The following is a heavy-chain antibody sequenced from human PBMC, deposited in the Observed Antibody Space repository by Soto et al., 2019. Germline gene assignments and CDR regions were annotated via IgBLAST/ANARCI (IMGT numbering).Heavy chain of an antibody. CDR2: IWYDGSNK. V-gene: IGHV3-33*01. Sequence: QVQLVESGGGVVQPGRSLRLSCAASGFTFSSYGMHWVRQAPGKGLEWVAVIWYDGSNKYYADSVKGRFTISRDNSKNTLYLQMNSLRAEDTAVYYCAREGQEPGVFDHWGQGTLVTVSS. D-gene: IGHD1-1*01. CDR1: GFTFSSYG. J-gene: IGHJ4*02. CDR3: AREGQEPGVFDH.